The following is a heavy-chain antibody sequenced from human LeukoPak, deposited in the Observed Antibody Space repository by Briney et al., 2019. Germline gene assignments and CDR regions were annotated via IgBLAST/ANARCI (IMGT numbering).Heavy chain of an antibody. CDR2: IIPIFGTA. D-gene: IGHD3-22*01. J-gene: IGHJ4*02. Sequence: SVKVSCKASGGTFSIYAISWVRQAPGQGLEWMGGIIPIFGTANYAQKFQGRVTITADKSTTTAYLELSSLRAEDTAVYYCARDFQGGYTLYYFDYWGQGTVVTVSS. CDR3: ARDFQGGYTLYYFDY. CDR1: GGTFSIYA. V-gene: IGHV1-69*06.